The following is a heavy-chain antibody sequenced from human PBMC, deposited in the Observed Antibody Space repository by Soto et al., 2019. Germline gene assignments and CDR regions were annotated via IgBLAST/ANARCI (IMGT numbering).Heavy chain of an antibody. CDR2: IYYSGST. Sequence: GGSISSGGYYWSWIRQHPGKGLEWIGYIYYSGSTYYNPSLKSRVTISVDTSKNQFSLKLSSVTAADTAVYYCARDSSGWEGIGYWGQGTLVTVSS. J-gene: IGHJ4*02. V-gene: IGHV4-31*02. CDR1: GGSISSGGYY. D-gene: IGHD3-22*01. CDR3: ARDSSGWEGIGY.